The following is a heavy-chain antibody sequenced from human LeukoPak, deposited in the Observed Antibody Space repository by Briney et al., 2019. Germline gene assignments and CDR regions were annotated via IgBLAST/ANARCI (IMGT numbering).Heavy chain of an antibody. Sequence: GGSLRLSSESPGVTLSAATMTSVRQAPGQGLEWVSSIGSDNKPHYSESVKGRFAISRDNSKSMLFLQLNSLRAEDTALYYCANDLYYCVAMDVWGQGTTVTVSS. CDR2: IGSDNKP. CDR3: ANDLYYCVAMDV. D-gene: IGHD2-21*01. V-gene: IGHV3-23*05. J-gene: IGHJ6*02. CDR1: GVTLSAAT.